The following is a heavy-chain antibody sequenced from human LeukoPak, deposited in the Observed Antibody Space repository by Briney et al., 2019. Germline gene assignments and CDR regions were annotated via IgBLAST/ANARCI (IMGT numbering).Heavy chain of an antibody. Sequence: ASVKVSCKASGYTLTSYDINWVRQATGQGLEWMGWMNPNSGNTGYAQKFQGRVTMTRNTSISTAYMELSSLRSEDTAVYYCARVKQWLVGDYYYYYYMDVWGKGTTVTISS. D-gene: IGHD6-19*01. V-gene: IGHV1-8*01. CDR1: GYTLTSYD. CDR3: ARVKQWLVGDYYYYYYMDV. J-gene: IGHJ6*03. CDR2: MNPNSGNT.